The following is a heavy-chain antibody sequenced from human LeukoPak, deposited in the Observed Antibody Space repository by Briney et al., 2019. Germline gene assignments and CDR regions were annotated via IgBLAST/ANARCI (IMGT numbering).Heavy chain of an antibody. CDR2: IYYSGST. Sequence: SETLSLTCTVSGGSISSYYWSWIRQPPGKGLEWIGYIYYSGSTNYNPSLKSRVTISVDTSKNQFSLKLSSVTAADTAVYYCARSGLAMMRDAFDIWGQGTMVTVSS. V-gene: IGHV4-59*01. CDR1: GGSISSYY. CDR3: ARSGLAMMRDAFDI. D-gene: IGHD3-3*01. J-gene: IGHJ3*02.